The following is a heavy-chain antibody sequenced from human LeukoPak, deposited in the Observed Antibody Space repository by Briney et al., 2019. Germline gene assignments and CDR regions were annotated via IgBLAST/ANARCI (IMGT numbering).Heavy chain of an antibody. CDR2: IYSGGST. J-gene: IGHJ4*02. CDR3: ARERSEGLSFDY. D-gene: IGHD3-16*01. CDR1: GFTVSRNY. Sequence: PGGSLRLSCAASGFTVSRNYMGWVRQAPGKGLQWVSVIYSGGSTYYADSVKGRFTISRDTSKNTLYLQMNSLRAEDTAVYYCARERSEGLSFDYWGQGTLVTVSS. V-gene: IGHV3-53*01.